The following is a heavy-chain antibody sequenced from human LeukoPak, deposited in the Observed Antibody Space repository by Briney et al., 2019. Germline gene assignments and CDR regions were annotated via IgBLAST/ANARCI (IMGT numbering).Heavy chain of an antibody. CDR1: GGSFSSYY. CDR2: IYYSGST. CDR3: ARHYSSSWSGWFDP. D-gene: IGHD6-13*01. J-gene: IGHJ5*02. V-gene: IGHV4-59*08. Sequence: PSETLSLTCAVYGGSFSSYYWSWIRQPPGKGLEWIGYIYYSGSTNYNPSLKSRVTISVDTSKNQFSLKLSSVTAADTAVYYCARHYSSSWSGWFDPWGQGTLVTVSS.